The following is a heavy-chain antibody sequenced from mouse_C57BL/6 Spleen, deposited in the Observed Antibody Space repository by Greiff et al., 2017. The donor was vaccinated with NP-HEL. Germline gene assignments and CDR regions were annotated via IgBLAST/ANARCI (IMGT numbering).Heavy chain of an antibody. CDR3: TRSALRLRAMDY. CDR1: GYTFTDYE. V-gene: IGHV1-15*01. CDR2: IDPETGGT. J-gene: IGHJ4*01. Sequence: VQLQQSGAELVRPGASVTLSCKASGYTFTDYEMHWVKQTPVHGLEWIGAIDPETGGTAYNQKFKGKAILTADKSSSTAYMELRSLTSEDSAVYYCTRSALRLRAMDYWGQGTSVTVSS. D-gene: IGHD3-2*02.